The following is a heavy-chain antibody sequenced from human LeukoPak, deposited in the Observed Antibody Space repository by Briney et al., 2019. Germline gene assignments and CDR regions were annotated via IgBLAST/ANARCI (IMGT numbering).Heavy chain of an antibody. D-gene: IGHD3-16*02. CDR3: ANSSREHYDYVWGSYRPQNWFDP. Sequence: GGSLRLSCAASGFTFSSYCMNWVRQAPGKGLEWVAIIWYDGSNTYYADSVKGRFTISRDNSKNTLYLQMNSLRAEDTAVYYCANSSREHYDYVWGSYRPQNWFDPWGQGTLVTVSS. CDR2: IWYDGSNT. CDR1: GFTFSSYC. J-gene: IGHJ5*02. V-gene: IGHV3-33*06.